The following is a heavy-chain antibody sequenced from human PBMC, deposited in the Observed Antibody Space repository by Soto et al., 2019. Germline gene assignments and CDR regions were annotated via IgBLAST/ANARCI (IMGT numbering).Heavy chain of an antibody. CDR1: GFTFSSYW. Sequence: EVQLVESGGGLVQPGGSLRLSCAASGFTFSSYWISWVRQAPGKGLEWVANIKQDGSEKYYVDSVKGRFTISRDNAKNSLYLQMNSLRAEDTAVYYCARDPGDYGDYDAFDIWGQGTMVTVSS. D-gene: IGHD4-17*01. J-gene: IGHJ3*02. CDR2: IKQDGSEK. CDR3: ARDPGDYGDYDAFDI. V-gene: IGHV3-7*01.